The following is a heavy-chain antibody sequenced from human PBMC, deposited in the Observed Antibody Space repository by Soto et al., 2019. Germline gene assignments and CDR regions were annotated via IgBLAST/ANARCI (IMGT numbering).Heavy chain of an antibody. CDR3: VRAGEYYYEPN. Sequence: QVQLVESGGGVVQPGRSLRLSCAASGFTFSSYAMHWVRQAPGKGLEWVAVISYDGSNKYYADSVKGRFTISRDNSKNTLYLQMNSLRAEDTAVYYCVRAGEYYYEPNWGQGTLVTVSS. D-gene: IGHD3-22*01. CDR1: GFTFSSYA. J-gene: IGHJ4*02. CDR2: ISYDGSNK. V-gene: IGHV3-30-3*01.